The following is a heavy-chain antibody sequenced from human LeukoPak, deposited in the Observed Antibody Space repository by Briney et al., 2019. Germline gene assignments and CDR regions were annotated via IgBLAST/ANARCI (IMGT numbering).Heavy chain of an antibody. CDR1: GFTFDDYG. Sequence: GGSLRLSCAASGFTFDDYGMHWVRQAPGKGLEWVAFIRYDGNDKYYADSVKGRFTISRDNSKNTLYLEMNSLRVEDTAVYYCAKDLMRDRWFGESWGQGTLVTVSS. CDR3: AKDLMRDRWFGES. V-gene: IGHV3-30*02. CDR2: IRYDGNDK. J-gene: IGHJ5*02. D-gene: IGHD3-10*01.